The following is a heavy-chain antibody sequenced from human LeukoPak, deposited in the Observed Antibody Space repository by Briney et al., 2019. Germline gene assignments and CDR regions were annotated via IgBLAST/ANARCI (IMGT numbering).Heavy chain of an antibody. D-gene: IGHD2-2*01. CDR2: IGGSDDTT. V-gene: IGHV3-23*01. CDR1: GFSLRTYA. Sequence: GQSLRLSCAASGFSLRTYAMNWVRQVPGKGLEWVSSIGGSDDTTYYADSVKGRFTISSDFSTNTVSVQMTSLRAEDTAVYFCAKGLVVNDNYFDNWGQGTLVTVSS. J-gene: IGHJ4*02. CDR3: AKGLVVNDNYFDN.